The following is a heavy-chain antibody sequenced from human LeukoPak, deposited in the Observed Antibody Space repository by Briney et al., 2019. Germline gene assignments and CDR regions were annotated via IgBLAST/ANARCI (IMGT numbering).Heavy chain of an antibody. Sequence: GRTLRLSCAASGFTFSRNGMHWVRQAPGEGLDWVAVIWFDGSNKLYADPVRGRFTISRDNSKNTLYLQMNSLRAEDTALYYCARAIGSWGYNYLDYWGQGTLVTVSS. V-gene: IGHV3-33*01. CDR2: IWFDGSNK. CDR3: ARAIGSWGYNYLDY. J-gene: IGHJ4*02. D-gene: IGHD5-18*01. CDR1: GFTFSRNG.